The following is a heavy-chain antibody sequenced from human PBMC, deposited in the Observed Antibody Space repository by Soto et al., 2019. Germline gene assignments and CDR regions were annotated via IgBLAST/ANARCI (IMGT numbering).Heavy chain of an antibody. CDR1: GGTFGSYA. D-gene: IGHD2-2*01. CDR2: IIPIPGTA. CDR3: ARSQGSSTSLEIYYYYYYGMDV. J-gene: IGHJ6*02. V-gene: IGHV1-69*01. Sequence: QVQLVQSGAEVQKPGSSVKVSCKASGGTFGSYAISWVRQAPGQGLEWMGGIIPIPGTANYAQKFQGRVTIAADESTSPAYMELSSLRSEATAVYYCARSQGSSTSLEIYYYYYYGMDVWGQGSTVTVSS.